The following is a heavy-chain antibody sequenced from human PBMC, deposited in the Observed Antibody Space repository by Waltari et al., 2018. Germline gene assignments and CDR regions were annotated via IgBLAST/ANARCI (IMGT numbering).Heavy chain of an antibody. CDR1: GFTFDDYA. V-gene: IGHV3-43D*04. CDR2: ISWDCGST. D-gene: IGHD6-19*01. J-gene: IGHJ4*02. Sequence: EVQLVESGGVVVQPGGSLRLSCAASGFTFDDYAMHWVRQAPGKGLEWVSLISWDCGSTYYADSVKGRFTISRDNSKNSLYLQMNSLRAEDTALYYCAKEKGSGWNGCYDYWGQGTLVTVSS. CDR3: AKEKGSGWNGCYDY.